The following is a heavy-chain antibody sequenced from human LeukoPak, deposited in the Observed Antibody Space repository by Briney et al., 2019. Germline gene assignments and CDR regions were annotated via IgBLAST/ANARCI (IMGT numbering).Heavy chain of an antibody. CDR3: ARDLAASMVRGVYDY. D-gene: IGHD3-10*01. Sequence: GGSLSLSCAASGFTFSSYGMHWVRQAPGKGLEWVAVIWYDGSNKYYADSVKGRFTISRDNSKNTRYLQMNSRISEDTAVYYCARDLAASMVRGVYDYWGQGTLVTVSS. J-gene: IGHJ4*02. CDR2: IWYDGSNK. CDR1: GFTFSSYG. V-gene: IGHV3-33*01.